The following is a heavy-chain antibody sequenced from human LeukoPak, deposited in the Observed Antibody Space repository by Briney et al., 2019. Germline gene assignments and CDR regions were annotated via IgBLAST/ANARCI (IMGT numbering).Heavy chain of an antibody. V-gene: IGHV1-69*05. D-gene: IGHD2-21*01. CDR1: GGTFSSYA. CDR3: ARVCSGDYYYYYYMDV. J-gene: IGHJ6*03. Sequence: SVKVSCKASGGTFSSYAISWVRQAPGQGLEWMGRIIPIFGTANYAQKFQGRVTITTDESTSTAYMELSSLRSEDTAVYYCARVCSGDYYYYYYMDVWGKGTTVTVSS. CDR2: IIPIFGTA.